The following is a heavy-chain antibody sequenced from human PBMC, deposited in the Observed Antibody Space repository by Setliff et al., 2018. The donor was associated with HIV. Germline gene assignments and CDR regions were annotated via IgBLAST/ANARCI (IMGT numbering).Heavy chain of an antibody. V-gene: IGHV4-39*07. CDR1: GGSSSTSDYY. Sequence: PSETLSLTCTVSGGSSSTSDYYWGWIRQPPGKGLEWIGSIYYSGSTYYNPSLKSRVTISVDTSKNQFSLKLSSVTAADPAVYYCASARFLECLASYYFDYWGQGTLVTVSS. CDR2: IYYSGST. D-gene: IGHD3-3*01. CDR3: ASARFLECLASYYFDY. J-gene: IGHJ4*02.